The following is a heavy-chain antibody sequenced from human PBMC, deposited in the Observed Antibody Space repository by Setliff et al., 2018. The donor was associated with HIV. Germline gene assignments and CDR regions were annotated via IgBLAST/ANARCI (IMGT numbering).Heavy chain of an antibody. D-gene: IGHD2-2*01. CDR2: ISAYNGNT. CDR3: ATSSRIYYYSYMDV. J-gene: IGHJ6*03. Sequence: ASVKVSCKASGYTFISYGISWVRQAPGQGLEWMGWISAYNGNTNYAQKLQGRVTMTTDTSTSTAYMELRSLRSDDTAVYHCATSSRIYYYSYMDVWGKGTTVTVS. CDR1: GYTFISYG. V-gene: IGHV1-18*01.